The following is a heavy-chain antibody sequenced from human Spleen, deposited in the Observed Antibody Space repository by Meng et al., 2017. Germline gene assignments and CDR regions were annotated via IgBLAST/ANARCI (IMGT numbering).Heavy chain of an antibody. J-gene: IGHJ4*02. CDR3: AHRGEYYDSSGYYSLFDY. CDR2: IYWDDNE. Sequence: HTNFKWSAPTPSNTTQAPTVPCTFFGFSLSTGGVGVGWIRQPPGKALEWLAVIYWDDNERYSPSLKSRLTITKDTSKKQVVLTMTNMDPVDTATYYCAHRGEYYDSSGYYSLFDYWGQGTLVTVSS. CDR1: GFSLSTGGVG. V-gene: IGHV2-5*02. D-gene: IGHD3-22*01.